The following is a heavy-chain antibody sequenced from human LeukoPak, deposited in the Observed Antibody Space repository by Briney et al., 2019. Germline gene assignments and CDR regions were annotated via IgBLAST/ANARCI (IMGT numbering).Heavy chain of an antibody. CDR3: ARARTAAVRASNYYYYGMDV. CDR2: INPSGGST. Sequence: GASVKVSCKASGYTFTSYYMHWVRQAPGQGLEWMGIINPSGGSTSYAQKFQGRVTMTRDTSTSTVCMELSSLRSEDTAVYYCARARTAAVRASNYYYYGMDVWGQGTTVTVSS. J-gene: IGHJ6*02. CDR1: GYTFTSYY. V-gene: IGHV1-46*01. D-gene: IGHD6-13*01.